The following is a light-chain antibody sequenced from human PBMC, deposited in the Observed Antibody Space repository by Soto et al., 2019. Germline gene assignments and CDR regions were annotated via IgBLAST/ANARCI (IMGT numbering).Light chain of an antibody. V-gene: IGKV1-5*03. Sequence: DIQMTQSPSTLSASVGDRVVITCRPSQTVSTWLAWYQQKPGKAPKLLISKASPLESGDPPRFRGSGSGTEFTLTISSLQPEDFATYYCQQYDGNWWTFGQGNKVEIK. CDR2: KAS. CDR3: QQYDGNWWT. CDR1: QTVSTW. J-gene: IGKJ1*01.